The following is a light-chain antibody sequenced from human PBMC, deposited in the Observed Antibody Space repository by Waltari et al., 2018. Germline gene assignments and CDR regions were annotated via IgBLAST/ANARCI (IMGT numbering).Light chain of an antibody. V-gene: IGKV3D-15*01. CDR2: GAS. CDR3: QQNSNWPPLT. J-gene: IGKJ4*01. CDR1: QSVSSS. Sequence: EIVMTQSPATLSLSPGERATLSCRASQSVSSSLAWYQQKPGQAPRLLIYGASSRATGIPDRFSGSGSVTEVTLTISSLEPEDVAVYYCQQNSNWPPLTFGGGTKVEIK.